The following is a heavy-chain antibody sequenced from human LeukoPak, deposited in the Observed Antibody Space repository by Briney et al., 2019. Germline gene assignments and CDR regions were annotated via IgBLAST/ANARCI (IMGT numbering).Heavy chain of an antibody. CDR2: ISYDGSSK. Sequence: GGSLRLSCAASGFTFSRYGMHWVRQAPGKGLEWAAIISYDGSSKYYADSVKGRFTISRDNSKNTLYLQMNSLRAEDTAVYYCAKGRTQLWLDDAFDIWGQGTMVTVSS. D-gene: IGHD5-18*01. CDR1: GFTFSRYG. J-gene: IGHJ3*02. V-gene: IGHV3-30*18. CDR3: AKGRTQLWLDDAFDI.